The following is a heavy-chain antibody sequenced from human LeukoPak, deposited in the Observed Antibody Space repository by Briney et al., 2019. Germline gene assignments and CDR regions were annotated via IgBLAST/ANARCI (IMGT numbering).Heavy chain of an antibody. CDR3: ARQRYCSGGSCSYRGFDY. CDR2: IYPGDSDT. CDR1: GYSFTSYW. V-gene: IGHV5-51*01. Sequence: GESLQISCKGSGYSFTSYWIGWVRQMPGKGLEWMGIIYPGDSDTRYSPSFQGQVTISADKSISTAYLQWSSLKASDTAMYYCARQRYCSGGSCSYRGFDYWGQGTLVTVSS. D-gene: IGHD2-15*01. J-gene: IGHJ4*02.